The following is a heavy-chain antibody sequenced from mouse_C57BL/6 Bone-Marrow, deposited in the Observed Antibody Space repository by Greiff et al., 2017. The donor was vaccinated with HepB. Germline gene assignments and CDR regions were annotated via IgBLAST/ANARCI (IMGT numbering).Heavy chain of an antibody. V-gene: IGHV1-64*01. D-gene: IGHD2-1*01. CDR3: ARSVTGPFDY. Sequence: VQLQQPGAELVKPGASVKLSCKASGYTLTSYWMHWVKQRPGQGLEWIGMIHPNSGSTNYNEKFKSKATLTVDKSSSTAYMQLSSLTSEDSAVYYCARSVTGPFDYWGQGTTLTVSS. CDR2: IHPNSGST. J-gene: IGHJ2*01. CDR1: GYTLTSYW.